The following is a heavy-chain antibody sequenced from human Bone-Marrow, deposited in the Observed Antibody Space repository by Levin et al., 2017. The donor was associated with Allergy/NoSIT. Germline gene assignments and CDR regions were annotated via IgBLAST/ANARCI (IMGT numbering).Heavy chain of an antibody. D-gene: IGHD4-17*01. J-gene: IGHJ4*02. CDR1: GDSMTTSNW. CDR2: IDPSGGA. V-gene: IGHV4-4*02. CDR3: ARVGAPPVYGDHVLAY. Sequence: PSETLSLTCAVSGDSMTTSNWWSWVRQPPGKGLEWIAEIDPSGGANYNPSLQSRVTISVDKSKNQFYLKLTSVTAADTAVYYCARVGAPPVYGDHVLAYWCRGTLVTVSS.